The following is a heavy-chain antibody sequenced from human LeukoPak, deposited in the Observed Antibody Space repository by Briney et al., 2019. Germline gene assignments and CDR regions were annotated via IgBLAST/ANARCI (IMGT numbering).Heavy chain of an antibody. D-gene: IGHD6-6*01. V-gene: IGHV1-46*01. CDR3: ARKGSSSCLDY. CDR1: GYTFISYQ. CDR2: INPTGGST. J-gene: IGHJ4*02. Sequence: ASVKVSCKASGYTFISYQMHWVRQAPGQGLEWMGIINPTGGSTSHAQKFQGRVTMTRDTSTSTVYMELSSLRSEDTAVYYCARKGSSSCLDYWGQGTLVTVSS.